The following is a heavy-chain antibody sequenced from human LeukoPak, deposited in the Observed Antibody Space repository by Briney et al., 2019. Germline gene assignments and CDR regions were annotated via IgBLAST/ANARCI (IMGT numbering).Heavy chain of an antibody. CDR1: GGSISSYY. J-gene: IGHJ4*02. V-gene: IGHV4-59*01. CDR2: INYSGST. CDR3: AGADYDILTGYYQYYFDY. D-gene: IGHD3-9*01. Sequence: PSETLSLTCTVSGGSISSYYWSWIRQPPGKGLEWIGYINYSGSTNYNPSLKSRVTISVDTSKNQFSLKLSSVTAADTAVYYCAGADYDILTGYYQYYFDYWGQGTLVTVSS.